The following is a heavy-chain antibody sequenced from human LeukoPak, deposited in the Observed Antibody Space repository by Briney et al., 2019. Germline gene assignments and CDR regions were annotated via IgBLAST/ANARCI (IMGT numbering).Heavy chain of an antibody. CDR2: TIPILGIA. CDR3: ARGGPFDP. V-gene: IGHV1-69*04. J-gene: IGHJ5*02. CDR1: GGTFSSYA. Sequence: SVEVSCKASGGTFSSYAISWVRQAPRQGLEWMGRTIPILGIANYAQKFQGRVTITADKSTSTAYMELSSLRSEDTAVYYCARGGPFDPWGQGTLVTVSS.